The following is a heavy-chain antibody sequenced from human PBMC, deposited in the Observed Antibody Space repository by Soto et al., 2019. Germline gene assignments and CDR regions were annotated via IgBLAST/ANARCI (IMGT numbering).Heavy chain of an antibody. V-gene: IGHV3-30*18. J-gene: IGHJ5*02. CDR2: ISYDGSNK. D-gene: IGHD3-3*01. Sequence: QVQLVESGGGVVQPGRSLRLSCAASGFIFSSYGLHWVRQAPGKGLEWVDVISYDGSNKYYADSVKGRFTISRDNSKNTLFLQMTSLRAEDTAGYYCSKSAPPGLIFGLSNTWFDPWGQGTLVTVSS. CDR1: GFIFSSYG. CDR3: SKSAPPGLIFGLSNTWFDP.